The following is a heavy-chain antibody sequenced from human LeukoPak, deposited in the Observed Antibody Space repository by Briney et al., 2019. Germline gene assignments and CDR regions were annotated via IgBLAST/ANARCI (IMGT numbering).Heavy chain of an antibody. CDR2: ISSSSRYI. CDR1: GFTFSSYS. V-gene: IGHV3-21*01. D-gene: IGHD6-13*01. CDR3: AKGARIAAAGWVDY. J-gene: IGHJ4*02. Sequence: GGCLRLSCAASGFTFSSYSMNWVRQAPGKGLEWVSSISSSSRYIYYADSVKGRFTISRDNAKNSLYLQMNSLRAEDTAVYYCAKGARIAAAGWVDYWGQGTLVTVSS.